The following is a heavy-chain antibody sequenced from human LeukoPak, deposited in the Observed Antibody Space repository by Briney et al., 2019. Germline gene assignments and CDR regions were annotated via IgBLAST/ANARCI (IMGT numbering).Heavy chain of an antibody. Sequence: KPSETLSLTCTVSGGSISSYYWSWIRQPPGKGLEWIGYIYYSGSTNYNPSLKSRVTISVDTSKNQFSLKLSSVTAADTAVYYCARHDSSGYYPFDYWGQGTLVTVSS. CDR3: ARHDSSGYYPFDY. V-gene: IGHV4-59*01. CDR1: GGSISSYY. D-gene: IGHD3-22*01. J-gene: IGHJ4*02. CDR2: IYYSGST.